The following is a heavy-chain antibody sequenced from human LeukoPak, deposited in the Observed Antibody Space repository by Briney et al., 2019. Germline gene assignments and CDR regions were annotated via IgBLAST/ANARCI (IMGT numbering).Heavy chain of an antibody. D-gene: IGHD3-16*02. CDR3: ARGVVWGSYRHFDY. J-gene: IGHJ4*02. CDR1: GGSISSYY. CDR2: IYYSGST. V-gene: IGHV4-59*01. Sequence: PSETLSLTCTVSGGSISSYYWSWIRQPPGKRLEWIGYIYYSGSTNYNPSLKSRVTISVDTSKNQFSLKLSSVTAADTAVYYCARGVVWGSYRHFDYWGQGTLVTVSS.